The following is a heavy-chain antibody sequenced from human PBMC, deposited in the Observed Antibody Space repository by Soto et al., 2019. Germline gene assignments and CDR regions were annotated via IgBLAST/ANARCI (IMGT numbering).Heavy chain of an antibody. J-gene: IGHJ5*02. CDR3: ARDHCSSTSCYRTRWFDP. V-gene: IGHV1-18*04. D-gene: IGHD2-2*01. CDR2: ISAYNGNT. Sequence: GASVKGSCKASGYTFTSYGISWGRQAPEQGREWMGWISAYNGNTNYAQKLQGRVTMTTDTSTSTAYMELRSLRSDDTAVYYCARDHCSSTSCYRTRWFDPWGQGTLVTVSS. CDR1: GYTFTSYG.